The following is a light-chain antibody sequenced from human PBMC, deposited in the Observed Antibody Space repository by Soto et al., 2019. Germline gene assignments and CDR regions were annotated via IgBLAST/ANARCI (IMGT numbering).Light chain of an antibody. Sequence: EIVLTQSPGTLSLSPGERATLSCRASQSVSSSYLGWYQQKPGQAPRLLIYGASSRATGIPGRFSGSGSGTDFTLTISRLEPEDFAVYYCQQYGSSPWTFGQRTNV. CDR2: GAS. CDR1: QSVSSSY. V-gene: IGKV3-20*01. CDR3: QQYGSSPWT. J-gene: IGKJ1*01.